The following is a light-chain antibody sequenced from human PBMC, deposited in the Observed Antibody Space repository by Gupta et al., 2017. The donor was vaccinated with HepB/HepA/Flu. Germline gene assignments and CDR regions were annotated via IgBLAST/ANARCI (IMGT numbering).Light chain of an antibody. J-gene: IGKJ1*01. CDR3: QLSRT. Sequence: EIVLTQSPGTLPLSPGERATLSCRTGQSVSRNYIAWYQQKPGQAPRLLIYGASSRAPGIPYRFSGSVSVTDITLTISRLEPEDFAVFYCQLSRTFGQGTKVEIK. CDR2: GAS. CDR1: QSVSRNY. V-gene: IGKV3-20*01.